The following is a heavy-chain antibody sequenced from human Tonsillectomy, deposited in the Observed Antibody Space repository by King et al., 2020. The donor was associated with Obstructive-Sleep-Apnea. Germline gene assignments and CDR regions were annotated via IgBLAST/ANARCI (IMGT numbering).Heavy chain of an antibody. Sequence: VQLVESGVGLVQPGGSLRLSCAASGFTFISYPINWVRQAPGKGLEWVSYISSSSSTIFPADSVKGRFTISRANAKNALYLQMNSLVAEDTAVYYCARDLYYGSGSPYYFEYWGQGTLVTVSS. V-gene: IGHV3-48*04. CDR1: GFTFISYP. J-gene: IGHJ4*02. CDR2: ISSSSSTI. CDR3: ARDLYYGSGSPYYFEY. D-gene: IGHD3-10*01.